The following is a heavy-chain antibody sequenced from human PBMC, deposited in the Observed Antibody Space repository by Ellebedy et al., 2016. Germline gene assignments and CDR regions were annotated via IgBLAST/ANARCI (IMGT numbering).Heavy chain of an antibody. D-gene: IGHD1-26*01. CDR2: IYYSGST. CDR3: ARPWGGSYPEPFDY. V-gene: IGHV4-39*01. Sequence: SETLSLXXTVSGGSISSSSYYWGWIRQPPGKGLEWIGSIYYSGSTYYNPSLKSRVTISVDTSKNQFSLKLSSVTAADTAVYYCARPWGGSYPEPFDYWGQGTLVTVSS. J-gene: IGHJ4*02. CDR1: GGSISSSSYY.